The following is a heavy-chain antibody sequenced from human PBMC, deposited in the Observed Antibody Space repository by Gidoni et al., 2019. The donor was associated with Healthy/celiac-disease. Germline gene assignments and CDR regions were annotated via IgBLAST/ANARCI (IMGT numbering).Heavy chain of an antibody. CDR1: GFTFSSYW. Sequence: LVQPGGSLRLSCAAAGFTFSSYWMSWVRQAPGKGREWGANIKQDGSEKYYVDSVTGRFTIARDNAKNSLYLQMNRLRAEDTAVYYCAREKEYWYFDLWGRGPLVTVSS. V-gene: IGHV3-7*01. CDR2: IKQDGSEK. J-gene: IGHJ2*01. CDR3: AREKEYWYFDL.